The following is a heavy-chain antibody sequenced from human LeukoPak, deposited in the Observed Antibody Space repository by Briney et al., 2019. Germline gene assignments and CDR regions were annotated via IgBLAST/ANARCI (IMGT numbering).Heavy chain of an antibody. CDR2: ISHDGDNT. CDR3: AKDRSSSWSLGGGFDY. V-gene: IGHV3-30-3*02. CDR1: GFAFGSYA. Sequence: PGTSLRLSCEASGFAFGSYAMHWVRQAPGRGLEWVAVISHDGDNTNSGESVRGRFTLSRDNSKNTLYLQMNSLRAEDTAVYYCAKDRSSSWSLGGGFDYWGQGTLVTVSS. D-gene: IGHD6-13*01. J-gene: IGHJ4*02.